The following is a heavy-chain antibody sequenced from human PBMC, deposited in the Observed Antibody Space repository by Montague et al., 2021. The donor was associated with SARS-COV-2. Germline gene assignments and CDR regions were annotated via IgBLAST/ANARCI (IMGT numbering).Heavy chain of an antibody. CDR2: VLYTDYT. Sequence: SETLSLTCGVSGASISSNTWWNWVRQSPGKGLEWIGEVLYTDYTNYNPSLKSRLTISLGKSKNQVSLRLTSVTAADTAVYYCATVARGCSATSCYLSSWGPGTLVTVSA. D-gene: IGHD2-2*01. V-gene: IGHV4-4*02. CDR1: GASISSNTW. J-gene: IGHJ4*02. CDR3: ATVARGCSATSCYLSS.